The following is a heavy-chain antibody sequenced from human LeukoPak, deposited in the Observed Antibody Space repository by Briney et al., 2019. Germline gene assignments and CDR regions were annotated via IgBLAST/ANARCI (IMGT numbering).Heavy chain of an antibody. V-gene: IGHV4-61*02. CDR2: IYTSGST. Sequence: SETLSLTCTVSGGSISSGSYYWSWIRQPAGKGLEWIGRIYTSGSTNYNPSLKSRVTISVDTSKNQFSLKLSSVTAADTAVYYCAKGSPMVRGVKRGVDPWGQGTLVTVSS. CDR3: AKGSPMVRGVKRGVDP. D-gene: IGHD3-10*01. J-gene: IGHJ5*02. CDR1: GGSISSGSYY.